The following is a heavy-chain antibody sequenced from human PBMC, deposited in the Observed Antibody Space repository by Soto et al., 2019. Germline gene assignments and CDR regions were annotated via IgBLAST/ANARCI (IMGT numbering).Heavy chain of an antibody. CDR3: AFSSPYYGDYGMDV. D-gene: IGHD4-17*01. CDR1: GYTFTSYG. CDR2: ISAYNGNT. Sequence: ASVKVSCKASGYTFTSYGISWVRQAPGQGLEWMGWISAYNGNTNYAQKLQGRVTMTTDTSTSTAYMELRSLRSDDTAVYYCAFSSPYYGDYGMDVWGQGTTVTVSS. J-gene: IGHJ6*02. V-gene: IGHV1-18*01.